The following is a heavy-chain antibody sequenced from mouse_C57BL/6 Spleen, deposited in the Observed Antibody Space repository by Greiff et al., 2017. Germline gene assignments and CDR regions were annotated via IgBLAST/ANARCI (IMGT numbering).Heavy chain of an antibody. Sequence: VQLQQPGAELVKPGASVKVSCKASGYTFTSYWMHWVKQRPGQGLEWIGRIHPSGSDTNYNQKFKGKATLTVDKSSSTASMQLSSLTSEDSASFYCAMMAWFAYWGQGTLVTVSA. D-gene: IGHD2-3*01. CDR1: GYTFTSYW. CDR2: IHPSGSDT. CDR3: AMMAWFAY. J-gene: IGHJ3*01. V-gene: IGHV1-74*01.